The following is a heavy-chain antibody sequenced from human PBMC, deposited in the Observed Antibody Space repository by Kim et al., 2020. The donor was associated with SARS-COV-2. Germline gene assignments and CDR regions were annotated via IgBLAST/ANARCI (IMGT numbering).Heavy chain of an antibody. Sequence: GGSLRLSCAASGFTFSSYAMSWVRQAPGKGLEWVSAISGSGGSTYYADSVKGRFTISRDNSKNTLYLQMNSLRAEDTAVYYCAKDEVCTNGVCYEDWFDPWGQGTLVTVSS. D-gene: IGHD2-8*01. CDR2: ISGSGGST. J-gene: IGHJ5*02. V-gene: IGHV3-23*01. CDR1: GFTFSSYA. CDR3: AKDEVCTNGVCYEDWFDP.